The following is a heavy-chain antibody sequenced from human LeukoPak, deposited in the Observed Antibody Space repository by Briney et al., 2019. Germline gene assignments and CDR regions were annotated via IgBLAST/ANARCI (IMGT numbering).Heavy chain of an antibody. CDR3: ARGGDNWNYGWFDP. V-gene: IGHV4-34*01. J-gene: IGHJ5*02. Sequence: PSETLSLTCAVYGGSFGGYYWSWIRQPPGKGLEWIGEINHSGSTNYNPSLKSRVTISVDTSKNQFSLKLSSVTAADTAVYYCARGGDNWNYGWFDPWGQGTLVTVSS. CDR2: INHSGST. D-gene: IGHD1-7*01. CDR1: GGSFGGYY.